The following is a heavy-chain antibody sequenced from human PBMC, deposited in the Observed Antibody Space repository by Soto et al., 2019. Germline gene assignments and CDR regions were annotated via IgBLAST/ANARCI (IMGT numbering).Heavy chain of an antibody. Sequence: QVQLVQSGAEVKKPGASVKVSCKASGYTFTSYVIGWLRQAPGQGAEWMGWISAYTGNTNYAQNLQGRVTTTTNTSTSSTYMSLTSLRSADPAVHYCARGFLEWLSPTFAYWCQGTLVTASS. V-gene: IGHV1-18*01. CDR3: ARGFLEWLSPTFAY. J-gene: IGHJ4*02. CDR2: ISAYTGNT. CDR1: GYTFTSYV. D-gene: IGHD3-3*01.